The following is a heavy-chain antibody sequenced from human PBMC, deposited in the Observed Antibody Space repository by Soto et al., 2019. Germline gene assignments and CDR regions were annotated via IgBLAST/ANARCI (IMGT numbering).Heavy chain of an antibody. Sequence: PGGSLRLSCAASGFTFSDYYMSWIRQAPGKGLEWVSYISSSSSYTNYADSVKGRFTISRDNAKNSLYLQMNSLRAEDTAVYYCARDHHRYSGYDYVDYWGQGTRVTVSS. CDR3: ARDHHRYSGYDYVDY. V-gene: IGHV3-11*05. CDR1: GFTFSDYY. CDR2: ISSSSSYT. D-gene: IGHD5-12*01. J-gene: IGHJ4*02.